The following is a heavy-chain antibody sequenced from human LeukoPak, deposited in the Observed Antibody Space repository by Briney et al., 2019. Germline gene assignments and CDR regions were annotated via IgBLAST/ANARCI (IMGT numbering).Heavy chain of an antibody. J-gene: IGHJ4*02. CDR2: IYTSGST. CDR1: GGSISSGSYY. V-gene: IGHV4-61*02. D-gene: IGHD3-10*01. Sequence: PSETLSLTCTVSGGSISSGSYYWSWIRQPAGKGLEWIGRIYTSGSTNYNPSLKSRVTISVDTSKNQFSLKLSSVTAADTAVYYCARGILYGSGSRIVYYFDYWGQGTLVTVSS. CDR3: ARGILYGSGSRIVYYFDY.